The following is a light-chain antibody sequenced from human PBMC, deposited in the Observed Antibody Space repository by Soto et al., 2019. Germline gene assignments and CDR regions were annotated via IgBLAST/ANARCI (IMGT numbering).Light chain of an antibody. CDR3: GTWDSSLSARV. V-gene: IGLV1-51*02. CDR1: NSNIGDNF. CDR2: QNN. J-gene: IGLJ2*01. Sequence: QSALTQPPSVSAAPGQKVTISCSGSNSNIGDNFVSWYQQLPGTAPKLLIYQNNKRPSGIPDRFSGSKSGTSATLGITGLQTGDEADYYCGTWDSSLSARVFGGGTKVTVL.